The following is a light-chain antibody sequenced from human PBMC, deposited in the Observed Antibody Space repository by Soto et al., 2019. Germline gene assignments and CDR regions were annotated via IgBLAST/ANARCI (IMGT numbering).Light chain of an antibody. CDR2: GAS. CDR1: QSVSSSY. V-gene: IGKV3-20*01. CDR3: QQSESAPCT. J-gene: IGKJ1*01. Sequence: EIVLTQSPGTLSLSPGERATLSCRASQSVSSSYLVWYQQKPGQAPRLLIYGASSRATGIPYRFSGSGSGTDFTLTISRLEPEDVAVYYCQQSESAPCTFGQGTKVEIK.